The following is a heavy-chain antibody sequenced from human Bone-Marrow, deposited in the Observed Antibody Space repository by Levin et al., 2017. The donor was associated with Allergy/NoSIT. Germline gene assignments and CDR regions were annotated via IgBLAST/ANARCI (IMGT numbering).Heavy chain of an antibody. CDR3: ARDLTYYYDSSGFFGGDASDI. J-gene: IGHJ3*02. Sequence: SVKVSCTASGGTFSNYAFSWVRQAPGQVPEWLGAIIPVFDITNYAPKFQGRVTITADESTTTVYMALSSLSSADTAVYYCARDLTYYYDSSGFFGGDASDIWGQGTMVTVSS. D-gene: IGHD3-22*01. CDR2: IIPVFDIT. V-gene: IGHV1-69*13. CDR1: GGTFSNYA.